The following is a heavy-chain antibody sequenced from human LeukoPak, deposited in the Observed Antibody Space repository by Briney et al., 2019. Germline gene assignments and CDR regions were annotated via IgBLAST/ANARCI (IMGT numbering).Heavy chain of an antibody. CDR1: GGSLSGYD. Sequence: SETLSLTCAVFGGSLSGYDWSWIRQPPGKGLEWIGEIDHSGKTNYNPPLKSRVTISEDTSKNQFSLKLNSVTAADTAVYYCARVGYYYGSKWFDPWGQGTLVTVSS. CDR3: ARVGYYYGSKWFDP. V-gene: IGHV4-34*01. CDR2: IDHSGKT. D-gene: IGHD3-10*01. J-gene: IGHJ5*02.